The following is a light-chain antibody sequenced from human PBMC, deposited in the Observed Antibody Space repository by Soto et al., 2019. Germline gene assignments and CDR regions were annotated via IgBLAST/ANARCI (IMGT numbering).Light chain of an antibody. Sequence: EIVLTQSPGTLSLSPGERATLSFRASQSVSSSYLAWYQQKPGQAPRLLIYGASSRATGIPDRFSGSGSGTDFTLTISRLEPEDFAVYYCHQYGSSPWTFGQGTKVDIK. J-gene: IGKJ1*01. CDR1: QSVSSSY. CDR3: HQYGSSPWT. CDR2: GAS. V-gene: IGKV3-20*01.